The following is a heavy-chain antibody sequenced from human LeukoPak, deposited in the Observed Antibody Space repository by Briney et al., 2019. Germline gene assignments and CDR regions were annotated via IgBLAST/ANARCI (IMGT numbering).Heavy chain of an antibody. Sequence: ASVKVSCTASGYTFTSYYMHWVRQAPGQGLEWMGIINPSGGSTSYAQKFQGRVTMTRDTSTSTVYMELSSLRSEDTAVYYCARDGGYSYGYSLYYYYGMDVWGQGTTVTVSS. J-gene: IGHJ6*02. CDR1: GYTFTSYY. V-gene: IGHV1-46*01. CDR2: INPSGGST. CDR3: ARDGGYSYGYSLYYYYGMDV. D-gene: IGHD5-18*01.